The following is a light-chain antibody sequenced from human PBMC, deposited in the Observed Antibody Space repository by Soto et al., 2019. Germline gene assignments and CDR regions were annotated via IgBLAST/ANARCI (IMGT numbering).Light chain of an antibody. Sequence: EMALTQSPGTLSLSPGERATLSGRASQGVGNKYLAWYQQRPGQAPSLLIYAASSRATGVPDRFSGSGSGTDFTLTISRLEPEDFTVYYCQQYTNAHGITFGQGTRLEIK. V-gene: IGKV3-20*01. CDR3: QQYTNAHGIT. J-gene: IGKJ5*01. CDR1: QGVGNKY. CDR2: AAS.